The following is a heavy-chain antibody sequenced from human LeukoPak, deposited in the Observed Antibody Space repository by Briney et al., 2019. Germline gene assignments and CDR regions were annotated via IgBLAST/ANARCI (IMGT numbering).Heavy chain of an antibody. D-gene: IGHD4-17*01. Sequence: PGGSLRLSCAASGFILTDYGMHWVRQAPGKGLDWVAFMSYDGGNKYYADSVKGRFTISRDNSKNTLYLQMNTLRTEDTAVYYCAKVGRNYGDYNGWFDPWGQETLVTVSS. CDR2: MSYDGGNK. CDR1: GFILTDYG. J-gene: IGHJ5*02. CDR3: AKVGRNYGDYNGWFDP. V-gene: IGHV3-30*18.